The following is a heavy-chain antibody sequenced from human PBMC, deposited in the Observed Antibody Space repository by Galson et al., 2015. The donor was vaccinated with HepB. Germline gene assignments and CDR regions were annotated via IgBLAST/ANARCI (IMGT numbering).Heavy chain of an antibody. D-gene: IGHD6-13*01. J-gene: IGHJ6*02. V-gene: IGHV1-69*13. CDR1: GGTFSTYA. Sequence: SVKVSCKASGGTFSTYAISWVRQAPGQGLEWMGGIIPIFGTANYAQKFQGRVTITADESTSTAYMELSSLRSEDTAVYYCASCDIAAAGTHYLYYYGMDVWGQGTTVTVSS. CDR2: IIPIFGTA. CDR3: ASCDIAAAGTHYLYYYGMDV.